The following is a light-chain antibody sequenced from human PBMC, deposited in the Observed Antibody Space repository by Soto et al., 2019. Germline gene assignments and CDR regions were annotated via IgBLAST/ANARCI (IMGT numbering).Light chain of an antibody. J-gene: IGKJ4*01. CDR1: QTVRNNY. V-gene: IGKV3-20*01. CDR3: QQFSSYPLT. CDR2: DAS. Sequence: EVVLTRWPGTLSLSPGERATLSCRASQTVRNNYLAWYQQKPGQAPRLLIYDASSRATGIPDRFSGGGSGTDFTLTISRLEPEAFAVYYCQQFSSYPLTFGGGTKVDIK.